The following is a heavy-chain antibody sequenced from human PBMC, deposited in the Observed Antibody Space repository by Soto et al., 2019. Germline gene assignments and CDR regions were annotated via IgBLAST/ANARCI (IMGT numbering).Heavy chain of an antibody. J-gene: IGHJ4*02. CDR2: IWYDGSNK. V-gene: IGHV3-33*01. CDR1: GFTFSSYG. D-gene: IGHD6-25*01. CDR3: ARGGRYFDY. Sequence: QVQLVESGGGVVQPGRSLRLSCAASGFTFSSYGMHWVRQAPGKGLEWVAVIWYDGSNKYYADSVKGRFTISRDNSKNRLYLQMNSLRAEDTAVYYCARGGRYFDYWGQGTLVTVSS.